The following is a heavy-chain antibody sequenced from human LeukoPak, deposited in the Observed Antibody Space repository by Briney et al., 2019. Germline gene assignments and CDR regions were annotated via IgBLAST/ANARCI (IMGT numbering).Heavy chain of an antibody. CDR3: ARDTPLTGYTSGWSNNCFDY. V-gene: IGHV3-23*01. D-gene: IGHD6-19*01. CDR1: GFPLSNYA. Sequence: GGPLRLSCAAAGFPLSNYAMTWARQAPGKGLEWVSTVSGGGDATYYTDSAKGRFTISRDNSKSALFLQMNSLRAEDTAVYYCARDTPLTGYTSGWSNNCFDYWGQGTLVTVSS. J-gene: IGHJ4*02. CDR2: VSGGGDAT.